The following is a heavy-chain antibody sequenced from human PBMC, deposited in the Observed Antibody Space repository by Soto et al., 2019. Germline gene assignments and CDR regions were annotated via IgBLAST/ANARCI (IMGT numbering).Heavy chain of an antibody. V-gene: IGHV1-69*12. CDR3: ASGDYDFWSGPGGGMDV. Sequence: QVQLVQSGAEVKKPGSSVKVSCKASGGTFSSYAISWVRQAPGQGLEWMGGIIPIFGTANYAQKFQGRVTSPADESTSTAYMELSSLRSEDTAVYYCASGDYDFWSGPGGGMDVWGQGTTVTVSS. D-gene: IGHD3-3*01. CDR2: IIPIFGTA. J-gene: IGHJ6*02. CDR1: GGTFSSYA.